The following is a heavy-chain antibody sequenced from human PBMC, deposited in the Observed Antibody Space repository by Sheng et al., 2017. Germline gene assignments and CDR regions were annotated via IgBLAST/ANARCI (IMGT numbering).Heavy chain of an antibody. V-gene: IGHV1-69*01. CDR3: ARGRAVWFGELRYYGMDV. Sequence: QVQLVQSGAEVKKPGSSVKVSCKASGGTFSSYAISWVRQAPGQGLEWMGGIIPIFGTANYAQKFQGRVTITADESTSTAYMELSSLRSEDTAVYYCARGRAVWFGELRYYGMDVWGPRDHGSPSPQ. CDR1: GGTFSSYA. CDR2: IIPIFGTA. D-gene: IGHD3-10*01. J-gene: IGHJ6*01.